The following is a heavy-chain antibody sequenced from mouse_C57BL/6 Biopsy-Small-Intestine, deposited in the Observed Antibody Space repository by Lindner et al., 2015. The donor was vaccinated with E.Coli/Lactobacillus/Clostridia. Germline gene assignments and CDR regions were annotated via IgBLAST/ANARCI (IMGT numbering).Heavy chain of an antibody. CDR1: GFNFKDDY. CDR2: IDPENGDT. V-gene: IGHV14-4*01. D-gene: IGHD2-5*01. CDR3: TTSSNWGFTY. J-gene: IGHJ3*01. Sequence: VQLQESGAELVRPGASVKLSCTASGFNFKDDYMHWVKQRPEQGLEWIGWIDPENGDTEYASKFQGKATITADTSSNTAYLQLSSLTSEDTAVYYCTTSSNWGFTYWGQGTLVTVSA.